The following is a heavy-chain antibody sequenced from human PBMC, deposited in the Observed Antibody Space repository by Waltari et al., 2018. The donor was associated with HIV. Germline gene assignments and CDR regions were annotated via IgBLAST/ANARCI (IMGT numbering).Heavy chain of an antibody. CDR1: GYSFTSYW. CDR2: SFPGDSCT. D-gene: IGHD6-19*01. J-gene: IGHJ4*02. CDR3: AMPGIAVAAGLDY. V-gene: IGHV5-51*03. Sequence: EVQLVQSGAEVKKPGESLKISCTGSGYSFTSYWIGWVRQLPGKGLEWMGISFPGDSCTGDSPSFQGKVTIATDKSSSTAYLQGSSLKASDTAMYYCAMPGIAVAAGLDYWGQGTLVTVSS.